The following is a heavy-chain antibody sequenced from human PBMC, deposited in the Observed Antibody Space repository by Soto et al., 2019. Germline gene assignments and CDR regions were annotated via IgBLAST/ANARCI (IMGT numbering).Heavy chain of an antibody. J-gene: IGHJ4*02. Sequence: GGSLRLSCAASGFTFSSYSMSWVRQAPGKGLEWVSGFRSGGDDETTYYADAVRGRFTISRDNSKNTLFLQMNSLRAEDTAIYYCAKKVNSGSGSQFFDYWGQGXLVTVSS. CDR1: GFTFSSYS. CDR3: AKKVNSGSGSQFFDY. V-gene: IGHV3-23*01. D-gene: IGHD3-10*01. CDR2: FRSGGDDETT.